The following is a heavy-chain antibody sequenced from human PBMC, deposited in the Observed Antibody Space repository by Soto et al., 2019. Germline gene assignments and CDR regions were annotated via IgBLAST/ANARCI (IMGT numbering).Heavy chain of an antibody. Sequence: SETLSLTCSVSGGSITNNSYYWAWIRQPPGKGLEWIGYIFYSGSTIYKPSFKSRVTISVDTSKNQFSLQLSSVTAADTAVYFCARRLRSIVVVPAATKKGYYYYMDVWGKGTTVTVSS. V-gene: IGHV4-61*05. CDR2: IFYSGST. CDR1: GGSITNNSYY. D-gene: IGHD2-2*01. CDR3: ARRLRSIVVVPAATKKGYYYYMDV. J-gene: IGHJ6*03.